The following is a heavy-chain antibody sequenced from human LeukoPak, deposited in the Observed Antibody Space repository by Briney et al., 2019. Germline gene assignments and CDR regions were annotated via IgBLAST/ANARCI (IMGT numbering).Heavy chain of an antibody. D-gene: IGHD6-13*01. J-gene: IGHJ4*02. Sequence: PSETLSLTCTVSGGSISSYYWSWIRQPPGKGLEWIGFIFYSGTTNYNPSLKSRVTISVDTSKNQFSLKLSSVTAADTAVYYCARDAAAAHPEYYFDYWGQGTLVTVSS. CDR3: ARDAAAAHPEYYFDY. V-gene: IGHV4-59*01. CDR1: GGSISSYY. CDR2: IFYSGTT.